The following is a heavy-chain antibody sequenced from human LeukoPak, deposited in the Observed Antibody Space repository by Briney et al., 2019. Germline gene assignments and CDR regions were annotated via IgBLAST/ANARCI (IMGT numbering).Heavy chain of an antibody. V-gene: IGHV3-23*01. D-gene: IGHD3-16*02. CDR2: ISGSGGST. CDR1: GFTFSSYA. CDR3: AKDYVWGSYRHQYSDY. Sequence: PGGSLRLSCAASGFTFSSYAMSWVRQAPGKGLEWVSAISGSGGSTYYADSVKGRFTISRDNSKNTLYLQMNSLRAEDTAVYYCAKDYVWGSYRHQYSDYWGQGTLVTVSS. J-gene: IGHJ4*02.